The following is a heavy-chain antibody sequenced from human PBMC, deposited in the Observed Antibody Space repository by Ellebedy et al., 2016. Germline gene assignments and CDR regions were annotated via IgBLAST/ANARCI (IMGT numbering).Heavy chain of an antibody. CDR2: ISSDGNNA. CDR1: GFTFDKHA. Sequence: GESLKISXEASGFTFDKHAMHWVRQAPGKGLEWVALISSDGNNAYYSDSVKGRFSISRDNSKNMLYLQMNSLRAEDTAIYYCAMDSSGFREGAFDIWGQGTMVTVSS. CDR3: AMDSSGFREGAFDI. V-gene: IGHV3-30*03. D-gene: IGHD3-22*01. J-gene: IGHJ3*02.